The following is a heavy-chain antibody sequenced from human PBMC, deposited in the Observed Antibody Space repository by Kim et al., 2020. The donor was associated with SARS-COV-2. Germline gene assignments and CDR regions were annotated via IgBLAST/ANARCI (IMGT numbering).Heavy chain of an antibody. CDR3: AREIITDYDSSGYPDY. J-gene: IGHJ4*02. Sequence: GGSLRLSCAASGFTFSSYGMHWVRQAPGKGLEWVAVIWYDGSNKYYADSVKGRFTISRDNSKNTLYLQMNSLRAEDTAVYYCAREIITDYDSSGYPDYWGQGTLVTVSS. D-gene: IGHD3-22*01. V-gene: IGHV3-33*01. CDR2: IWYDGSNK. CDR1: GFTFSSYG.